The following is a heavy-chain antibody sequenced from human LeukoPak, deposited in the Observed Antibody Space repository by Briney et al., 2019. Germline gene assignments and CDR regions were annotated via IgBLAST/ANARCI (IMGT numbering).Heavy chain of an antibody. Sequence: PGGSLRLSCVASGFTFSSNGMHWVRQAPGKGLEWVTFIQYDGSKKYYADSVKGRFTISRDNSKNTLYLEMNSLRAENTAVYYCAKGETLFDYWGQGTLVTVSS. CDR1: GFTFSSNG. CDR2: IQYDGSKK. J-gene: IGHJ4*02. V-gene: IGHV3-30*02. CDR3: AKGETLFDY.